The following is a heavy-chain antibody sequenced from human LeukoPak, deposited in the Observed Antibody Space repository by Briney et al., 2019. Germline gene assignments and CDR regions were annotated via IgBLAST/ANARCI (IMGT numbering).Heavy chain of an antibody. Sequence: GGSLRLSCAASGFTFSSYAMSWIRQAPGKGLEWVSAISGSGGSTYYADSVKGRFTISRDNSKNTLYLQMNSLRAEDTAVYYCASSSWGPDDYFDYWGQGTLVTVSS. CDR1: GFTFSSYA. V-gene: IGHV3-23*01. D-gene: IGHD6-13*01. CDR2: ISGSGGST. J-gene: IGHJ4*02. CDR3: ASSSWGPDDYFDY.